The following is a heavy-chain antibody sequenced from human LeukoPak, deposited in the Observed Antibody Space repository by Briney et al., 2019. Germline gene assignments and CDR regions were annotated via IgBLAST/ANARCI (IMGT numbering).Heavy chain of an antibody. J-gene: IGHJ5*02. CDR3: ARDIVVVPAATPENNWFDP. V-gene: IGHV4-4*07. Sequence: PSETLSLTCTVSGGSISSYYWSWIRQPAGKGLEWIGRIYTSGSTNYNPSLKSRVTMSVDTSKNQFSLKLSSVTAADTAVYYCARDIVVVPAATPENNWFDPWGQGTLVTVSS. CDR2: IYTSGST. D-gene: IGHD2-2*01. CDR1: GGSISSYY.